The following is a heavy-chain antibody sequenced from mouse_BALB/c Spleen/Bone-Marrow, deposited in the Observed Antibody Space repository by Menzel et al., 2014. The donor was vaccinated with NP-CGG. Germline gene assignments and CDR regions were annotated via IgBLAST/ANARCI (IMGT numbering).Heavy chain of an antibody. V-gene: IGHV14-3*02. J-gene: IGHJ4*01. CDR2: IDPANGNT. CDR1: GFNIKDTY. Sequence: EVQLQQSGAELVKPGASVKLSCTASGFNIKDTYMHWVKQRPEQGLEWIGRIDPANGNTKYDPKFQGKATITADTSSNTAYLQLSSLTSXXXXXXXXXXYAXDYWGXGTSVTVSS. CDR3: XXYAXDY.